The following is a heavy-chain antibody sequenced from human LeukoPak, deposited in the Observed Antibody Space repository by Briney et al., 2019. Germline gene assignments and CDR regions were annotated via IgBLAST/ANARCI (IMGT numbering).Heavy chain of an antibody. D-gene: IGHD2-2*02. J-gene: IGHJ6*03. Sequence: ASVKVSCKASGYTFTSYGISWVRQAPGQGLEWVGWISAYNGNTNYAQKLQGRVTMTTDTSTSTAYMELRSLRSDDTAVYYCAREALGYCSSTSCYNPYYYMDVWGKGTTVTVSS. CDR1: GYTFTSYG. V-gene: IGHV1-18*01. CDR2: ISAYNGNT. CDR3: AREALGYCSSTSCYNPYYYMDV.